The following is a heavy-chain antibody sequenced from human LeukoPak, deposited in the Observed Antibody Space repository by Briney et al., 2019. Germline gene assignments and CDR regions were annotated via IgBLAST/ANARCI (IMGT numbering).Heavy chain of an antibody. CDR2: MNPNSGNT. J-gene: IGHJ6*03. V-gene: IGHV1-8*03. CDR1: GYTFTSYD. CDR3: ARTHSSSWLYYYYYYMDV. Sequence: ASVKVSCKASGYTFTSYDINWMRQATGQGLEWMGWMNPNSGNTGYAQKFQGRVTITRNTSISTAYMELSSLRSEDTAVYYCARTHSSSWLYYYYYYMDVWGKGTTVTVSS. D-gene: IGHD6-13*01.